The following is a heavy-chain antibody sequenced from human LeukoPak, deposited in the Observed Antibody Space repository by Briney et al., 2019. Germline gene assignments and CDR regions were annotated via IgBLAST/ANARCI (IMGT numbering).Heavy chain of an antibody. V-gene: IGHV3-23*01. CDR1: GFTFSSYA. CDR3: AKDVAIFGVVTTPDYYYGMDV. J-gene: IGHJ6*02. CDR2: ISGSGGST. D-gene: IGHD3-3*01. Sequence: PGGSLRLSCAASGFTFSSYAMSWVRQAPGKGLEWVSAISGSGGSTYYADSVKGRFTISRDNSKNTLYLQMNSLGAEDTAVYYCAKDVAIFGVVTTPDYYYGMDVWGQGTTVTVSS.